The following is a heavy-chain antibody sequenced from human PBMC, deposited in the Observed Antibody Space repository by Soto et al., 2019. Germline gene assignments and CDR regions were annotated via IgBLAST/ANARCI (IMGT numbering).Heavy chain of an antibody. CDR2: ITGSGAGS. D-gene: IGHD6-13*01. CDR1: GFTFSSYA. CDR3: AKAYSNSWPNDWFDP. J-gene: IGHJ5*02. V-gene: IGHV3-23*01. Sequence: EVQLLESGGGWLQPGGSLRLSCAASGFTFSSYAMNWVRQAPGKGLEWVSGITGSGAGSYYSDSVKGRFTISRDNSKNTLFLQMNRLRAEETAVYYCAKAYSNSWPNDWFDPWGQGTLVTVSS.